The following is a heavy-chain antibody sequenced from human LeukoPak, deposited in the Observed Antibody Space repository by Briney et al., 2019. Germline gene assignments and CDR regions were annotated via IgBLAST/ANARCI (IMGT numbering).Heavy chain of an antibody. CDR2: IWYDGSNK. J-gene: IGHJ3*02. V-gene: IGHV3-33*01. CDR3: ALGDSSGHTKVSDAFDI. D-gene: IGHD3-22*01. CDR1: EFTFSSYG. Sequence: AGSLRLSCAASEFTFSSYGMHWVRQAPGKGLEWVAVIWYDGSNKYYADSVKGRFTISRDNSKNTLYLQMNSLRAEDTAVYYCALGDSSGHTKVSDAFDISGQGTMVTVSS.